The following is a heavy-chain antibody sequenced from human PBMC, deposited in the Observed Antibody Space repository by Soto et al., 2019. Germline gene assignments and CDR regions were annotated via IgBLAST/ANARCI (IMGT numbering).Heavy chain of an antibody. Sequence: EVQLVESGGGLVQPGGSLRLSCAASGFTFSGYVMHWVRQAQGKGLEYVSAISTDGSRTYYANSVKGRFTISRDNSKNTLYLQMGSLRAEDMAVYYCARELAPKVVRDDGFDIWGQGTMVTVSS. V-gene: IGHV3-64*01. CDR2: ISTDGSRT. CDR3: ARELAPKVVRDDGFDI. D-gene: IGHD3-22*01. CDR1: GFTFSGYV. J-gene: IGHJ3*02.